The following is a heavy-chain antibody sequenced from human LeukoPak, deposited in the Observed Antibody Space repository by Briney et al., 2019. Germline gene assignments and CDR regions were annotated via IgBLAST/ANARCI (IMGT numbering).Heavy chain of an antibody. V-gene: IGHV3-7*01. CDR2: IKQDGSEK. J-gene: IGHJ6*02. D-gene: IGHD4-11*01. CDR1: GFTFSSYW. Sequence: GGSLRLSCAASGFTFSSYWMSWVRQAPGKGLEWVANIKQDGSEKYYVDSVKGRFTISRDNAKNSLYLQMNSLRAEDTAVYYCARAKASTVTHYRYYYYGMDVWGQGTTVTVSS. CDR3: ARAKASTVTHYRYYYYGMDV.